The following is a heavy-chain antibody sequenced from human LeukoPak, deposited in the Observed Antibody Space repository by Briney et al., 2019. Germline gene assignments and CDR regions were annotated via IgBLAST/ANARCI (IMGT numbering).Heavy chain of an antibody. CDR3: GRQTPSDSGSSTYYFDY. V-gene: IGHV5-51*01. CDR1: GYIFTSYW. Sequence: GGALEISFKGSGYIFTSYWIGWVRQVPGKGLEWMGIIYPGDSDTIYSTSFQGQVTISADKSISTAYLQWSSLKASDTAMYYCGRQTPSDSGSSTYYFDYWGQGTLVTVSS. J-gene: IGHJ4*02. D-gene: IGHD1-26*01. CDR2: IYPGDSDT.